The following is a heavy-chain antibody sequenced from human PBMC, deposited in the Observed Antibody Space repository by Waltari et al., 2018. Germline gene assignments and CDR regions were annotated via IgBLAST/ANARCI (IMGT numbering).Heavy chain of an antibody. CDR3: ATAPDAFQIIN. V-gene: IGHV1-2*02. Sequence: QVQLVQSGAEVKKPGASVKVSCEASGYTFTGYYMHWVRQAPGQGLEWMGWINPYSGGTAYAQKFQGRVTLTRDTSISTAYMELNRLISDDSAMYYCATAPDAFQIINWGQGTLVTVSS. CDR2: INPYSGGT. J-gene: IGHJ4*02. D-gene: IGHD2-2*01. CDR1: GYTFTGYY.